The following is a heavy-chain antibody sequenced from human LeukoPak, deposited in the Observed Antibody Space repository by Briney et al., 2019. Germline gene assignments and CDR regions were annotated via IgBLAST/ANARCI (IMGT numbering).Heavy chain of an antibody. V-gene: IGHV1-18*01. CDR1: GYTFTSYG. J-gene: IGHJ4*02. Sequence: ASVKVSFKASGYTFTSYGISWLRQAPAQGVEWVGWIRAYNGNTNYAQKVQGRVPQTRHTAIRTAYMERNNRTSQDTAVYYCARGRGTNWWGGSDYWGQGAPVTVSS. D-gene: IGHD2-8*02. CDR3: ARGRGTNWWGGSDY. CDR2: IRAYNGNT.